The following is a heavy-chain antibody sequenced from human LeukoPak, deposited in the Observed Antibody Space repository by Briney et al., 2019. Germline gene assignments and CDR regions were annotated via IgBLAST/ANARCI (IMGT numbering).Heavy chain of an antibody. CDR2: IYSGGRT. Sequence: GGSLRLSCAASGFIVSTYYMTWVRQAPGKGLEWVSVIYSGGRTKYADSVKGRFTISRDNSKNTMSLQINNLRAEDTALYYCAGGGSTWDWYFDLWGRGTLVTVSS. J-gene: IGHJ2*01. CDR1: GFIVSTYY. CDR3: AGGGSTWDWYFDL. V-gene: IGHV3-53*01. D-gene: IGHD2-2*01.